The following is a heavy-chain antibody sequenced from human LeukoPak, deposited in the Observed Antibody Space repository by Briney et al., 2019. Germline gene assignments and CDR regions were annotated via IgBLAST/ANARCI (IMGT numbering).Heavy chain of an antibody. CDR3: ARDHSSGWYSDYFDY. D-gene: IGHD6-19*01. J-gene: IGHJ4*02. CDR1: GFTSSSYG. CDR2: IWYDGSNK. Sequence: GGSLRLSCAASGFTSSSYGMHWVRQAPDKRLEWVAVIWYDGSNKYYADSVKGRFTISRDNSKSTLYLQMNSVRAEDTAVYYCARDHSSGWYSDYFDYWGQGTMVTVSS. V-gene: IGHV3-33*01.